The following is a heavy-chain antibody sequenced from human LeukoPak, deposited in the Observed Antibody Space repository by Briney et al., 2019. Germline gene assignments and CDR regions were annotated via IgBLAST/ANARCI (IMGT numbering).Heavy chain of an antibody. J-gene: IGHJ4*02. D-gene: IGHD5-12*01. V-gene: IGHV3-48*01. CDR3: ARDGGVATIIPRWVFDY. Sequence: GGSLRLSCAASGFTFSSYSMNWVRQAPGKGLEWVSYISSSSSTMYYADSVKGRFTISRDNAKNSLYLQMNSLRAEDTAVYYCARDGGVATIIPRWVFDYWGQGTLVTVSS. CDR2: ISSSSSTM. CDR1: GFTFSSYS.